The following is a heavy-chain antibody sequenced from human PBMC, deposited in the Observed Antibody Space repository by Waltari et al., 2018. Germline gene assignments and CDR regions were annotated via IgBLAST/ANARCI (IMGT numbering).Heavy chain of an antibody. D-gene: IGHD6-13*01. CDR3: ARYRSSWVTVY. J-gene: IGHJ4*02. V-gene: IGHV1-69*02. CDR2: FIPNLGIA. Sequence: QVQLVQSGAEVKKPGSSVKVSCKASGGTFSSYTISWVRQAPGQGLEWMGRFIPNLGIARYGQEFQGRVTIHADESTGTAYVELGSLRYEDTAVYYCARYRSSWVTVYWGQGTLVTVSS. CDR1: GGTFSSYT.